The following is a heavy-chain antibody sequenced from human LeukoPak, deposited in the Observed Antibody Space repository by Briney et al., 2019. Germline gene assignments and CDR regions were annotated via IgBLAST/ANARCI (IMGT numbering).Heavy chain of an antibody. V-gene: IGHV3-9*01. CDR1: GFTFDDYV. D-gene: IGHD2-15*01. Sequence: GGSLRLSCAASGFTFDDYVMHWVRQAPGKGLEWVSSISWNSDSIGYADSVKGRITISRDNAKNSLYLQMNSLRAEDTALYYCAKDKPRYCSGGSCYGMDYWGQGTLVTVSS. CDR2: ISWNSDSI. CDR3: AKDKPRYCSGGSCYGMDY. J-gene: IGHJ4*02.